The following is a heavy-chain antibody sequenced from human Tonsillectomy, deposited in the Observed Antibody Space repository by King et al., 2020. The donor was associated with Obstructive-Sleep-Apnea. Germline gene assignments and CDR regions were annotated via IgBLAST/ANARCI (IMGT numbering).Heavy chain of an antibody. V-gene: IGHV5-10-1*01. CDR2: IDPSDSYT. J-gene: IGHJ6*02. Sequence: QLVQSGAEVKKPGESLRISCKVSGYYFSDYWINWVRQKPGRGLEWMGRIDPSDSYTNYGPSFQGHVTISADKSSSTAYVQWSSLEASDTAMYYCARQEIGMVIERAIGLDVRGQGTTVTVSS. D-gene: IGHD2-2*02. CDR1: GYYFSDYW. CDR3: ARQEIGMVIERAIGLDV.